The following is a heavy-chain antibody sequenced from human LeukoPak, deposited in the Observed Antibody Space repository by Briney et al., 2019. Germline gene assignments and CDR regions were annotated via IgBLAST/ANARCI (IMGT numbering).Heavy chain of an antibody. D-gene: IGHD6-19*01. Sequence: GASVKVSCRASGYTFTSYGISWVRQAPGQGLEWMGWINPNSGGTNYAQKLQGRVTMTRDTSISTAYMELSRLRSDDTAVYYCAREDSSGWYRYWGQGTLVTVSS. J-gene: IGHJ4*02. CDR2: INPNSGGT. CDR1: GYTFTSYG. V-gene: IGHV1-2*02. CDR3: AREDSSGWYRY.